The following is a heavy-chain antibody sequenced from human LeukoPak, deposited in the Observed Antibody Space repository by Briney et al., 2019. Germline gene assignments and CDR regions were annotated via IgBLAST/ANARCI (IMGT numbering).Heavy chain of an antibody. V-gene: IGHV4-34*01. D-gene: IGHD6-13*01. CDR3: ARGRRYSNRGYYYYYMDV. CDR1: GGSFSGYY. Sequence: PSETLSLTCAVYGGSFSGYYWSWILQPPGKGLEWIGEINHSGSTNYNPSLKSRVTISVDTSKNQFSLKLSSVTAADTAVYYCARGRRYSNRGYYYYYMDVWGKGTTVTVSS. J-gene: IGHJ6*03. CDR2: INHSGST.